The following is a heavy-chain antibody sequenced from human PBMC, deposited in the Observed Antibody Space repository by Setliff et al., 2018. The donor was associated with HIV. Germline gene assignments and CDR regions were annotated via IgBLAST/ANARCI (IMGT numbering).Heavy chain of an antibody. Sequence: ASVKVSCKASGYRFTGFAIHWVRQAPGQRFEWMGWINAGTGNTKYSQKFQDRVTISRDIHANTAYMELSSLRSEDTAIYYCARSLREYIYGPPDYWGPGTLGTVS. CDR3: ARSLREYIYGPPDY. V-gene: IGHV1-3*01. D-gene: IGHD5-18*01. CDR1: GYRFTGFA. J-gene: IGHJ4*02. CDR2: INAGTGNT.